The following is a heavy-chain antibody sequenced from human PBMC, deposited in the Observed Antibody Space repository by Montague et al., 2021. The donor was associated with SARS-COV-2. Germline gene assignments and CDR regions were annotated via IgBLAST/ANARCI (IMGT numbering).Heavy chain of an antibody. CDR1: GFTFSSYG. CDR3: ARDSVAMVYGTRYYFDY. V-gene: IGHV3-33*01. Sequence: SLRLSCAASGFTFSSYGMHWVRQAPGKGLEWVAVIWYDGSNKYYVDSVKGRFTISRDNSKNTLYLQMNSLRAEDTAVYYCARDSVAMVYGTRYYFDYWGQGTLVTVSS. CDR2: IWYDGSNK. D-gene: IGHD5-18*01. J-gene: IGHJ4*02.